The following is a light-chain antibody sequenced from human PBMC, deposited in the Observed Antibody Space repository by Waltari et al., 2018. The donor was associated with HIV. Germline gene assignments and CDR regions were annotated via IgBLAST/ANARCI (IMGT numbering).Light chain of an antibody. CDR3: QQSYEMHT. J-gene: IGKJ2*01. CDR1: QSINDY. V-gene: IGKV1-39*01. Sequence: DIQMTQSPPSLSASVGDTVTITCRASQSINDYLNWYQQKPGKAPKLLIYGASTLESGVPSRFSGSGSGRDFALTISSLQPDDFATYYCQQSYEMHTFDQGTKLDIK. CDR2: GAS.